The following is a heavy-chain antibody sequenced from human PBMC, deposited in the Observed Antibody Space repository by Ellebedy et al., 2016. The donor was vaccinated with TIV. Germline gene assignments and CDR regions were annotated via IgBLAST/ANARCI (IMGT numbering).Heavy chain of an antibody. Sequence: GESLKISCVASGCIFRTYWMTWIRQAPGKGLEWVAIINEDGSAKYYLDSVKGRFTISRDNAKNSLYLLVNSLRVEDTAVYYFACGYHDNTDYFDYWGQGTLVTVSS. J-gene: IGHJ4*02. D-gene: IGHD5-12*01. CDR1: GCIFRTYW. CDR2: INEDGSAK. V-gene: IGHV3-7*02. CDR3: ACGYHDNTDYFDY.